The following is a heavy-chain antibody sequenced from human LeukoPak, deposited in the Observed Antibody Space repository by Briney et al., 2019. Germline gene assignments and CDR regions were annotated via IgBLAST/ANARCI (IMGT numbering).Heavy chain of an antibody. D-gene: IGHD6-6*01. CDR3: ASSRPSIAARRRYFDY. V-gene: IGHV1-69*13. CDR2: IIPIFGTA. CDR1: GGTFSSYA. J-gene: IGHJ4*02. Sequence: ASVKVSCKASGGTFSSYAISWVRQAPGQGREWMGGIIPIFGTANYAQKFQGRVTITADESTSTAYMELSSLRSEDTAVYYCASSRPSIAARRRYFDYWGQGTLVTVSS.